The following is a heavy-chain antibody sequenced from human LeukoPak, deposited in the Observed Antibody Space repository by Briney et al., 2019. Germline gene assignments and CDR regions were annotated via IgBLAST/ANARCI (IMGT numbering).Heavy chain of an antibody. V-gene: IGHV4-34*01. Sequence: SETLSLTCAVYGGSFSGYYWSWIRQPPGKGLEWIGEINHSGSTTYNPSLKSRVTISVDTSKNQFSVKLSSVTAADTAVYYCARSGSGNDWYFDLWGRGTLVTVSS. CDR1: GGSFSGYY. CDR3: ARSGSGNDWYFDL. CDR2: INHSGST. J-gene: IGHJ2*01. D-gene: IGHD3-10*01.